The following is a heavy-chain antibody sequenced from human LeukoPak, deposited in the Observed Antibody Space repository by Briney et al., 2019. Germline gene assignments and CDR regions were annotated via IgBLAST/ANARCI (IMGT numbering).Heavy chain of an antibody. CDR3: ARAASFDY. V-gene: IGHV3-30*04. Sequence: GGSLRLSCEASGFTFSTFAMIWVRQAPGKGLEWVAVISYDGSNKYYADSVKGRFTISRDNSKNTLYLQMNSLRAEDTAVYYCARAASFDYWGQGTLVTVSS. CDR1: GFTFSTFA. CDR2: ISYDGSNK. J-gene: IGHJ4*02. D-gene: IGHD2-2*01.